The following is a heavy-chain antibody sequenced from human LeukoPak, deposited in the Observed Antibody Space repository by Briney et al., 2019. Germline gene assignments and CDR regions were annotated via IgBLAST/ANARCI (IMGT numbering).Heavy chain of an antibody. J-gene: IGHJ4*02. CDR1: GGSISSGDYY. D-gene: IGHD4-17*01. V-gene: IGHV4-61*02. CDR3: ARSFGDYDLDY. CDR2: IYTSGST. Sequence: SQTLSLTCTVSGGSISSGDYYWSWIRQPPGKGLEWIGRIYTSGSTNYNPSLKSRVTMSVDTSKNQFSLKLSSVTAADTAVYYCARSFGDYDLDYWGQGTLVTVSS.